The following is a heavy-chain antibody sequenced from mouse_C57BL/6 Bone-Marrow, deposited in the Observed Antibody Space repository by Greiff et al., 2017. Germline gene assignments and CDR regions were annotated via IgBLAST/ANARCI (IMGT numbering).Heavy chain of an antibody. Sequence: QVQLQQPGTELVKPGASVKLSCKASGYTFTSYWMHWVKQRPGQGLEWIGNINPSNGGTNYNEKFKSKATLTVDKSSSTAYMQLSSLTSEDSAVYYCARLGGLGQKAPWYFEVWGTGTTVTVSS. V-gene: IGHV1-53*01. CDR3: ARLGGLGQKAPWYFEV. J-gene: IGHJ1*03. CDR2: INPSNGGT. D-gene: IGHD4-1*01. CDR1: GYTFTSYW.